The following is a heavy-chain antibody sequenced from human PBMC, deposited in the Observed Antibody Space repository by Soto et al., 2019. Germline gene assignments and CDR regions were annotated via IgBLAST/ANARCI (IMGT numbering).Heavy chain of an antibody. CDR1: GYSFTNCW. J-gene: IGHJ4*02. D-gene: IGHD2-2*01. CDR3: ARRKASSTTSLSFRAGFDY. Sequence: GESLKISCKGSGYSFTNCWIGWVRQMPGKGLEWMGLIYPGDSDTRYSPSFEGQVTISADKSISTAYLQWSGLKASDTAMYYCARRKASSTTSLSFRAGFDYWGQGTLVTV. CDR2: IYPGDSDT. V-gene: IGHV5-51*01.